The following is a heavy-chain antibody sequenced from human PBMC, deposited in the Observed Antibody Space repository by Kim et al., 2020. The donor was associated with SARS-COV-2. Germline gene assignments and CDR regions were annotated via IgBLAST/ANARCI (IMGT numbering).Heavy chain of an antibody. CDR3: ARGSDNSAYSSYYYYYYY. V-gene: IGHV4-34*01. Sequence: SETLSLTCAVYGGSFSGYYWSWIRQPPGKGLEWIGEINHSGSTNYNPSLKSRVTISVDTSKNQFSLKLSSVTAADTAVYYCARGSDNSAYSSYYYYYYY. J-gene: IGHJ6*03. CDR1: GGSFSGYY. CDR2: INHSGST. D-gene: IGHD4-4*01.